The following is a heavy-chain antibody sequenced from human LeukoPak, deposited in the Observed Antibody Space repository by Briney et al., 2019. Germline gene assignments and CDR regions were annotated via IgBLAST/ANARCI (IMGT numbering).Heavy chain of an antibody. CDR2: MNPNSGNT. D-gene: IGHD3-10*01. CDR3: ARGIRARLLWFGESLYYYYYYMDV. CDR1: GYTFTNYD. V-gene: IGHV1-8*02. Sequence: ASVKVSCKASGYTFTNYDIHWVRQATGQGLEWMGWMNPNSGNTGYAQKFQGRVTMTRNTSISTAYMELSSLRSEDTAVYYCARGIRARLLWFGESLYYYYYYMDVWGKGTTVTISS. J-gene: IGHJ6*03.